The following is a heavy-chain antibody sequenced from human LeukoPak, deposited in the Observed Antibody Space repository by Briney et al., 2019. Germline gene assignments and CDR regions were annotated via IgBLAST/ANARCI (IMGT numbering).Heavy chain of an antibody. Sequence: RPGGSLRLSCAASGFTFSSYNMNWVRQAPGKGLEWVSSISGSSSYIYYADSVKGRFTISRDNAKNSLYLQMTSLRAEDTAVYYCATLNVGYSSSFYDYWGQGTLVTVSS. D-gene: IGHD6-13*01. CDR2: ISGSSSYI. V-gene: IGHV3-21*01. CDR1: GFTFSSYN. CDR3: ATLNVGYSSSFYDY. J-gene: IGHJ4*02.